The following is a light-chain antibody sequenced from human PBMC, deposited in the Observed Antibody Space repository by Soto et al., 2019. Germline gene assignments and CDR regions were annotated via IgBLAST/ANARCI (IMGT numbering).Light chain of an antibody. Sequence: EIVMTQSPATLSVSPGERATLSCRASQSVRSNLAWYQQKPGQAPRLLIYGASTRATGIPARFSGSGSGTEFTLTISSLQSEDFAVYYCQQYNNWPRDTFGQGTKLEIK. CDR2: GAS. V-gene: IGKV3-15*01. J-gene: IGKJ2*01. CDR1: QSVRSN. CDR3: QQYNNWPRDT.